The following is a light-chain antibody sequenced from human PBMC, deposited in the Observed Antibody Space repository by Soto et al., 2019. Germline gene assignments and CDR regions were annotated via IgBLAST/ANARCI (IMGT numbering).Light chain of an antibody. J-gene: IGLJ1*01. V-gene: IGLV2-14*01. CDR3: SSYTYNSPRHV. CDR2: EVS. CDR1: SSDVGAYNY. Sequence: QSALTQPASVSGSPGQSITISCTGTSSDVGAYNYVSWYQQHPGKAPKLMIYEVSNRPSGVSNRFSGSKSGNTASLTISGLQAEDEADYYCSSYTYNSPRHVFGTGTKVTVL.